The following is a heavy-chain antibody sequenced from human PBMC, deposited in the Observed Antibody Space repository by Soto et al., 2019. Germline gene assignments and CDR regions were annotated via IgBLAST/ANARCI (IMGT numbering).Heavy chain of an antibody. CDR3: ARDRDGYNDAFDI. CDR1: GGSFSGYY. Sequence: SETLSLTCAVYGGSFSGYYWSWIRQPPGKGLEWIGEINHSGSTNYNPSLKSRVTISVDTSKNQFSLKLSSVTAADTAVYYCARDRDGYNDAFDIWGQGTMVTVSS. CDR2: INHSGST. J-gene: IGHJ3*02. V-gene: IGHV4-34*01. D-gene: IGHD5-12*01.